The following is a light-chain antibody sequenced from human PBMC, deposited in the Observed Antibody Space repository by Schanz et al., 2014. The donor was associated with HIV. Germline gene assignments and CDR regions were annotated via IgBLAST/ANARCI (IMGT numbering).Light chain of an antibody. V-gene: IGKV1-17*01. CDR2: AAS. CDR1: QAISND. Sequence: DIQMTQSPSSLSASVGDRVTITCRASQAISNDLGWYQQKPGRAPKRLIYAASSLQSGVPSRFSGSGSGTDFTLTISSLQPEDFATYYCLQYNNYPWTFGQGTKVEVK. J-gene: IGKJ1*01. CDR3: LQYNNYPWT.